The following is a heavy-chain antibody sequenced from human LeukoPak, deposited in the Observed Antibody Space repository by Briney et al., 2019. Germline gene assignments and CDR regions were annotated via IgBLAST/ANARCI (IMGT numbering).Heavy chain of an antibody. CDR3: ASNTELSLFDY. J-gene: IGHJ4*02. V-gene: IGHV3-11*04. CDR2: ISGSATTT. CDR1: GFTFSDYY. Sequence: GGSLRLSCAASGFTFSDYYMSWIRQAPGKGLEWVSFISGSATTTYYVDSVKGRFTLSRDNAKNSLYLQMNSLRAEDTAVCYCASNTELSLFDYWGQGTLVTVSS. D-gene: IGHD1-26*01.